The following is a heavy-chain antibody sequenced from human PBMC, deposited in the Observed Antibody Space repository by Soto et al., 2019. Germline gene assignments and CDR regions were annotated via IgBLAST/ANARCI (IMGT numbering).Heavy chain of an antibody. CDR1: GGSISSSGYS. CDR3: AGGQQLVRNY. Sequence: PSETLSLTCAFSGGSISSSGYSWSWIRQPPGKGLEWIGYIYHSGSTYYNPSLKSRVTISVDRSKNQFSLKLSSVTAADTAVYYCAGGQQLVRNYWGQGTLVTVSS. J-gene: IGHJ4*02. CDR2: IYHSGST. D-gene: IGHD6-13*01. V-gene: IGHV4-30-2*01.